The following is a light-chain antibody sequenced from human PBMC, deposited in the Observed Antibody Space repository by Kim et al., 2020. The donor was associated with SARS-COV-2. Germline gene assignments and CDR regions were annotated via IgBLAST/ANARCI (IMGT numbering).Light chain of an antibody. CDR1: QSLLQSNGYNY. Sequence: DIVMIQSPLSLPVTPGEPASISCRSSQSLLQSNGYNYLDWYLQKPGQSPQLLIYLGSNRASGVPDRFSGSGSGTDFTLQISRVEAEDIGVYYCMQSLQTPLTFGGGTKVDIK. V-gene: IGKV2-28*01. J-gene: IGKJ4*01. CDR3: MQSLQTPLT. CDR2: LGS.